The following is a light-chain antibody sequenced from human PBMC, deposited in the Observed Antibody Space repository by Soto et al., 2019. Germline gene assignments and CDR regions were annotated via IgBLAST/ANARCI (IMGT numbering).Light chain of an antibody. CDR2: AAS. J-gene: IGKJ1*01. CDR1: QSISTY. CDR3: QQSYSTPRT. V-gene: IGKV1-39*01. Sequence: DLPMTQSPSSLSASVGDRVTITCRASQSISTYLNWYQQKPGKAPNLLIYAASSLRSGVPSRFSGSGSGTDFTLTISSLQPEDFATYYCQQSYSTPRTFGQGTRVDIK.